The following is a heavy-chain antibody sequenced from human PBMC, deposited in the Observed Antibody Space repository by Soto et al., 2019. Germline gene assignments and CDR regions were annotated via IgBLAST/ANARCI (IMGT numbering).Heavy chain of an antibody. CDR2: IWYDGSNK. CDR3: ARDWDADKGGNPAYVFGY. J-gene: IGHJ4*02. CDR1: GFTFSDYV. D-gene: IGHD3-16*01. Sequence: QVQLVESGGGVVQPGRSLRLSCAASGFTFSDYVMHWVRQAPGKGLEWVAVIWYDGSNKYYADSVKGRFTISRDNSKNTLKLQKNSLRAEDTAVYYCARDWDADKGGNPAYVFGYWGQGTLGTVSS. V-gene: IGHV3-33*01.